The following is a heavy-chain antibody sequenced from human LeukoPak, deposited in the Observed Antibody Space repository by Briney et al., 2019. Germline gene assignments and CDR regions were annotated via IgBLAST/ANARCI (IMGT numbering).Heavy chain of an antibody. J-gene: IGHJ6*03. D-gene: IGHD5-24*01. Sequence: PSETLSLTCTVSGYSISSGYYWGWIRQPPGKGLEWIGSIYHSGSTYYNPSLKSRVTISVDTSKNQFSLKLSSVTAADTAVYYCARHAVDGYNYYYYYYYMDVWGKGTTVTVSS. CDR2: IYHSGST. V-gene: IGHV4-38-2*02. CDR1: GYSISSGYY. CDR3: ARHAVDGYNYYYYYYYMDV.